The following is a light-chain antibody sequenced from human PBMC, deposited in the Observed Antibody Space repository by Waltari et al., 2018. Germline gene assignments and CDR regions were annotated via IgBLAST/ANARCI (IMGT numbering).Light chain of an antibody. CDR2: NDN. V-gene: IGLV1-44*01. Sequence: QSVLTQSPSASGTPGQRVTISCSGTSSNIGSKTVNWYQQLPGTAPKLLMYNDNQRPSGVSDRFSGSKSGTSASLAISGLQSEDEADYYCSAWDDSLRGVVFGGGTKLTVL. CDR3: SAWDDSLRGVV. CDR1: SSNIGSKT. J-gene: IGLJ2*01.